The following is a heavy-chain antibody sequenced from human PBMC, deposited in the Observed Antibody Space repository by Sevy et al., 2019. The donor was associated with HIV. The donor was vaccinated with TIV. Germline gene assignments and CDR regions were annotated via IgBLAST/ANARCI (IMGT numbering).Heavy chain of an antibody. J-gene: IGHJ5*02. V-gene: IGHV3-11*06. CDR2: ISSSAFSS. CDR1: GFTFSDSY. Sequence: GGCLRLSCVASGFTFSDSYMSWIRQAPGKGLEWVSQISSSAFSSNHADSVKGRFTISRDNAKNSLYLQMNSLGADDTAVYYCARDVLRFDLWGQGTLVTVSS. D-gene: IGHD5-12*01. CDR3: ARDVLRFDL.